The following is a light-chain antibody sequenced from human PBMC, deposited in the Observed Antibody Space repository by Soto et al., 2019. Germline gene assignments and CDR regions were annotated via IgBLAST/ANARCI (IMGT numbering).Light chain of an antibody. CDR2: GNT. V-gene: IGLV1-40*01. Sequence: QSGLTQTHSVSGAPGQTNTISCTGTDSNIGAGYDVHWYQHLPGRAPKLLIFGNTHRPSGVPDRFSGSKSGTSASLAITGLQPEDEADYYCQSFDNSLSGFYVFGSGTKVTVL. J-gene: IGLJ1*01. CDR1: DSNIGAGYD. CDR3: QSFDNSLSGFYV.